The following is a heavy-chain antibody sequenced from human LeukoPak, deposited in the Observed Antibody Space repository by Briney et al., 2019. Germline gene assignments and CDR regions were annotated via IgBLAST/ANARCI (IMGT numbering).Heavy chain of an antibody. V-gene: IGHV3-7*01. J-gene: IGHJ4*02. CDR3: ARHSYRYYFDY. CDR2: IKQDGSEK. Sequence: GGSLRLSCAASGFTFSSYWMSWVRQAPGKGLEWVANIKQDGSEKYYVDSVKGRFTFSRDNAKNSLYLQMNSLRAEDTAVYYCARHSYRYYFDYWGQGTLVTVSS. CDR1: GFTFSSYW. D-gene: IGHD5-18*01.